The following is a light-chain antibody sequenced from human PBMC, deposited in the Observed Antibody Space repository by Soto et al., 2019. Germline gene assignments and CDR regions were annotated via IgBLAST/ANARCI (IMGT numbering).Light chain of an antibody. V-gene: IGKV3-15*01. Sequence: EIVMTQSPATLSVSPVGIASLSFMASQSVSVNLAWYQQKPGQAPRLLIYGASTRATGIPARFSGSGSGTELTLTISSLQSEDFAVYYCQQYNNWPLTFGGGTKVDIK. J-gene: IGKJ4*01. CDR2: GAS. CDR1: QSVSVN. CDR3: QQYNNWPLT.